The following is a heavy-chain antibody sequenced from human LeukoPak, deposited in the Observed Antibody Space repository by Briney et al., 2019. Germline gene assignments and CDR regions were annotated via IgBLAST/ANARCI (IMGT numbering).Heavy chain of an antibody. CDR3: ARVVYDYVWGSYRSNWFDP. D-gene: IGHD3-16*02. V-gene: IGHV1-2*02. CDR1: GYTFTGYY. CDR2: INPNSGGT. Sequence: ASVKVSCKASGYTFTGYYMHWVRQAPGQGLEWMGWINPNSGGTNYAQKFQGRVTMTRDTSISTAYMELSRLRSDDTAVYYCARVVYDYVWGSYRSNWFDPWGQGTLVTVSS. J-gene: IGHJ5*02.